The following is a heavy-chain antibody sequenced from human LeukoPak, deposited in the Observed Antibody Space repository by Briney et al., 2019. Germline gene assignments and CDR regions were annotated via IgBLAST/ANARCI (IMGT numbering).Heavy chain of an antibody. CDR3: ARGPWYCSSTSCLNWYFDL. D-gene: IGHD2-2*01. Sequence: SETLSLTCAVHGGSFSGYYWSWIRQTPGKGLEWIGEINHSGSTNYNPSLQSRVAISVDTSKNQFSLKLSSVTAADTAVYYCARGPWYCSSTSCLNWYFDLWGRGTLVTVSS. CDR1: GGSFSGYY. V-gene: IGHV4-34*01. J-gene: IGHJ2*01. CDR2: INHSGST.